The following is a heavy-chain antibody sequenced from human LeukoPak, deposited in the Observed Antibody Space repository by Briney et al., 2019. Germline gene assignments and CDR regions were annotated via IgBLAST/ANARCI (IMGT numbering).Heavy chain of an antibody. D-gene: IGHD2-2*01. CDR3: AKEFQVD. CDR2: ISYDGSNK. CDR1: GFTFDKAW. J-gene: IGHJ3*01. V-gene: IGHV3-30*18. Sequence: GGSLRLSCAASGFTFDKAWMNWGRQAPGKGLEWVAVISYDGSNKYYADSVKGRFTISRDNSKNTLYLQMNSLRAEDTAVYYCAKEFQVDWGQGTMVTVSS.